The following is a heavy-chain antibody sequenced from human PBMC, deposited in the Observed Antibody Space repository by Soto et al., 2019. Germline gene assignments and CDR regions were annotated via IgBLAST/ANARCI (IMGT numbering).Heavy chain of an antibody. D-gene: IGHD6-6*01. J-gene: IGHJ4*02. V-gene: IGHV3-30*18. CDR1: GCTSWNYG. Sequence: PEGSLRLSCASSGCTSWNYGMHWVRQAPGKGLQWVVLSSYDGSRTWYGDSVKGRFTIIRDNPKDTLYLQMDNVTPEDTAIYYCAKDRTGGGSSSEYWGPGTLVTVSS. CDR3: AKDRTGGGSSSEY. CDR2: SSYDGSRT.